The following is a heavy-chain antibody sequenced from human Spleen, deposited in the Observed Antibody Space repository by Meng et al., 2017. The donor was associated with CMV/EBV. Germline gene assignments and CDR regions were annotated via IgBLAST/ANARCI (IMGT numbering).Heavy chain of an antibody. J-gene: IGHJ4*02. Sequence: GESLKISCAASGFTFSRCRCRMTWVRQAPGKGLEWVSTILGTGATYYADYVKGRFTISRDDSRNTLFLQMNSLRDEDTAVFYCARGDSSTTWLVFDYWGLGTLVTVSS. CDR3: ARGDSSTTWLVFDY. CDR1: GFTFSRCR. D-gene: IGHD6-13*01. V-gene: IGHV3-23*01. CDR2: ILGTGAT.